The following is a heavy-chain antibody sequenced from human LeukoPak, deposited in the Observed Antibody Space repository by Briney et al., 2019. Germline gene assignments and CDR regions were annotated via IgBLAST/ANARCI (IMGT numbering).Heavy chain of an antibody. CDR1: GFTFSIYE. J-gene: IGHJ4*02. CDR3: ARDAPVTDY. V-gene: IGHV3-48*03. Sequence: GGSLRLSCAASGFTFSIYEMNWVRQAPGKGLEWVSYISSSGSTIYYADSVKGRFTISRDNAKNSLYLQMNSLRAEDTAVYYCARDAPVTDYWGQGTLVTVSS. CDR2: ISSSGSTI. D-gene: IGHD4-17*01.